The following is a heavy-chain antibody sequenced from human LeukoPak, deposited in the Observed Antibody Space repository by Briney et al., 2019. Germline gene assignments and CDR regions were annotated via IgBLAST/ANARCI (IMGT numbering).Heavy chain of an antibody. D-gene: IGHD6-13*01. V-gene: IGHV3-11*04. CDR3: ARVGIPAAGTRVNWFDP. J-gene: IGHJ5*02. CDR2: ISNSGSSI. Sequence: GGSLRLSCAASGFTLSDSYMTWIRQAPGKGLEWVSYISNSGSSIYYADSVKGRFTISRDNAKNTLYLQMNSLRAEDTAVYYCARVGIPAAGTRVNWFDPWGQGTLVTVSS. CDR1: GFTLSDSY.